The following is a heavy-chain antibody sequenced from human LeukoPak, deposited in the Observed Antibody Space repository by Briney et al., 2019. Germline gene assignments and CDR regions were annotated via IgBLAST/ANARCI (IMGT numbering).Heavy chain of an antibody. CDR2: IYYSGST. Sequence: SETLSLTCTVSGGSISSYYWSWIRQPPGKGLEWIGYIYYSGSTNYNPSLKSRVTISVDTSKSQFSLKLTSVTAADTAVYYCARDRVGATTWLDYWGQGTLVTVSS. V-gene: IGHV4-59*12. D-gene: IGHD1-26*01. CDR3: ARDRVGATTWLDY. J-gene: IGHJ4*02. CDR1: GGSISSYY.